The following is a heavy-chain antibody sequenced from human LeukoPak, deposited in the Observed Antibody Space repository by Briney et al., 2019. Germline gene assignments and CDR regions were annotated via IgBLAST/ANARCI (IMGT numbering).Heavy chain of an antibody. Sequence: ASVKVSCKASGYTFTGYYMHWVRQGPGQGLEWMGWINPNSGGTNYAQKFQGRVTMTRDTSISTAYMELSRLRSDDTAVYYCARVVGGGYDYYFDYWGQGTLVTVSS. D-gene: IGHD5-12*01. V-gene: IGHV1-2*02. CDR2: INPNSGGT. CDR1: GYTFTGYY. CDR3: ARVVGGGYDYYFDY. J-gene: IGHJ4*02.